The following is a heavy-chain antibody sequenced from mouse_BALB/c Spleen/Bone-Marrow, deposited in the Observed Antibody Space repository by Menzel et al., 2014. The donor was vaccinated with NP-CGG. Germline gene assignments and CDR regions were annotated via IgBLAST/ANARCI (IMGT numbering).Heavy chain of an antibody. CDR2: ISYDGSN. J-gene: IGHJ3*01. CDR3: ATLFAY. Sequence: EVQLQESGPGLVKPSQSLSLTCSVTGYSITSGYYWNWIRQSPGNKLEWMGFISYDGSNKYNPLLKNRISITRDTSKNKFFLKLNSVATGDPASYYCATLFAYRGQGTLVTVSA. CDR1: GYSITSGYY. V-gene: IGHV3-6*02.